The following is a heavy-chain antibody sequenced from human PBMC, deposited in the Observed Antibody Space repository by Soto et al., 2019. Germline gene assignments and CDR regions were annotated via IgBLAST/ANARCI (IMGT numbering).Heavy chain of an antibody. J-gene: IGHJ6*02. Sequence: CAMGWVRQAPGKGLEWVSDIIDSGASTYYADSVKGRFTISRDNSKSTLYLQMNSLRAEDTALYYCAKGRSYYYYYGVDVWGQGTTVTVS. V-gene: IGHV3-23*01. CDR3: AKGRSYYYYYGVDV. CDR1: CA. CDR2: IIDSGAST.